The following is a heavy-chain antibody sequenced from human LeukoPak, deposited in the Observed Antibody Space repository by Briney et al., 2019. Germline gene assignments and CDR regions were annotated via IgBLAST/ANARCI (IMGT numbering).Heavy chain of an antibody. CDR1: GFTFSSYG. J-gene: IGHJ4*02. Sequence: GRSLRLSCAASGFTFSSYGMHWVRQAPGKGPAWVAVIWYDGSNKYYADSVKGRFTISRDDSKNTLYLQMNSLRAEDTAVYYCAKEQYSSGWYNFDYWGQGTLVTVSS. D-gene: IGHD6-19*01. CDR3: AKEQYSSGWYNFDY. V-gene: IGHV3-33*06. CDR2: IWYDGSNK.